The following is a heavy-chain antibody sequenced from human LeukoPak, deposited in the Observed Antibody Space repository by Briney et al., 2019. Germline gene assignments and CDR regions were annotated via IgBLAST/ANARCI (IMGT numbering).Heavy chain of an antibody. Sequence: SETLSLTCTVSGGSISSGGYYWSWIRQPPGKGLEWIGYIYHSGSTYYNPSLKSRVTISVDTSKNQFSLKLSSVTAVDTAVYYCARGYGEVTPGDSWFDPWGQGTLVTVSS. J-gene: IGHJ5*02. CDR1: GGSISSGGYY. V-gene: IGHV4-30-2*01. CDR3: ARGYGEVTPGDSWFDP. CDR2: IYHSGST. D-gene: IGHD3-10*01.